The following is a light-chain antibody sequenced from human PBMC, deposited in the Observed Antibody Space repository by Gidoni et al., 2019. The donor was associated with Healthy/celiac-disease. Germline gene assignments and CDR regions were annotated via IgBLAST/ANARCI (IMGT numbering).Light chain of an antibody. V-gene: IGKV3-15*01. CDR2: GAS. Sequence: EIVMTQSPATLSVSPGERATLSCRASQSVSSPKLLIYGASTRATGIPARFSGSGSGTEFTLTISSLQSEDFAVYYCQQYNNWPPWTFGQGTKVEIK. CDR1: QSVS. J-gene: IGKJ1*01. CDR3: QQYNNWPPWT.